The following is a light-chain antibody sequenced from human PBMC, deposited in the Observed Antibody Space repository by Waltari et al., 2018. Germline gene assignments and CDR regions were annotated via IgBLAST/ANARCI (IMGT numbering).Light chain of an antibody. CDR2: HAS. V-gene: IGKV3-20*01. CDR1: QSISKY. Sequence: EIVLTQSPGTLSLSPGERATLSCRASQSISKYLAWYQQKPGQAPRLLIYHASSRAAGIPDRFSGSGSGTDFGLSISRLEPEDFAVYYCQHYESLPVTFGQGTKVEIK. J-gene: IGKJ1*01. CDR3: QHYESLPVT.